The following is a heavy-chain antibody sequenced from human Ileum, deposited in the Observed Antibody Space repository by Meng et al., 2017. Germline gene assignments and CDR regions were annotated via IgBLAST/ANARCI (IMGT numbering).Heavy chain of an antibody. CDR1: GYTFSSDD. V-gene: IGHV1-8*01. Sequence: ASAKVSCKASGYTFSSDDINWVRLATGQGLEWMGWMKPKSGNTGYAQKFQGRVTMTRNISISTACMELSNLKSEDTAVYYCTRRLDCGGNSGWFDPWGQGTLVTVSS. CDR2: MKPKSGNT. D-gene: IGHD2-21*02. CDR3: TRRLDCGGNSGWFDP. J-gene: IGHJ5*02.